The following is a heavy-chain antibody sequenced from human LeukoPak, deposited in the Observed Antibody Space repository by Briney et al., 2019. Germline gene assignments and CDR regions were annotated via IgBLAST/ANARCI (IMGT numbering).Heavy chain of an antibody. CDR1: SDSISGYH. J-gene: IGHJ6*03. V-gene: IGHV4-59*13. CDR3: ERVPRSYDYYYYMDV. CDR2: IYYGGSS. Sequence: PADTLSLTCSVWSDSISGYHGSWLRQPPGEGVEWLGYIYYGGSSNYHPSLKSRVTMSADTSKNQFSLKLSSVTAANTAVYYCERVPRSYDYYYYMDVGGKGTTVTVSS.